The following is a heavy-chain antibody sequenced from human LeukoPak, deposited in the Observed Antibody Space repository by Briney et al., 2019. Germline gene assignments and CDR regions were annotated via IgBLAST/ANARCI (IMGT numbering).Heavy chain of an antibody. CDR1: GGTFSSYA. CDR2: IIPTFGTA. Sequence: ASVKVSCKASGGTFSSYAISWVRQAPGQGLEWMGGIIPTFGTANYAQKFQGRVTITADESTSTAYMELSSLRSEDTAVYYCARESGSGWYEYYFDYWGQGTLVTVSS. D-gene: IGHD6-19*01. J-gene: IGHJ4*02. V-gene: IGHV1-69*13. CDR3: ARESGSGWYEYYFDY.